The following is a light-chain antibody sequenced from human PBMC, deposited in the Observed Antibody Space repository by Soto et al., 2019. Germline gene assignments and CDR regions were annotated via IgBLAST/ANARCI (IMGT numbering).Light chain of an antibody. Sequence: EIVVTQSPATLSVSAGERATLSCRASQSVSSDLAWYQQRPGQAPRLFIHDASNRATGIPARFSGSGSGTDFTLTITSLQSEDFGVYFCQQYKDWHTTFGKGSKV. J-gene: IGKJ1*01. CDR1: QSVSSD. V-gene: IGKV3D-15*01. CDR2: DAS. CDR3: QQYKDWHTT.